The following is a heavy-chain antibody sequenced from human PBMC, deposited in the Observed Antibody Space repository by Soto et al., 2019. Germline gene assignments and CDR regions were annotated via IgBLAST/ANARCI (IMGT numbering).Heavy chain of an antibody. CDR3: AKVQPSLTTRPDYFDR. V-gene: IGHV3-23*01. Sequence: GGSLRLSCAASGFTFSSYTMNWVRQAPGKGLEWVSSITAKSGSTYYADSVKGRFTISRDNSKNTRSLQMNSLRVEDTAVYYCAKVQPSLTTRPDYFDRWGQGTLVTVSS. CDR1: GFTFSSYT. J-gene: IGHJ4*02. D-gene: IGHD6-6*01. CDR2: ITAKSGST.